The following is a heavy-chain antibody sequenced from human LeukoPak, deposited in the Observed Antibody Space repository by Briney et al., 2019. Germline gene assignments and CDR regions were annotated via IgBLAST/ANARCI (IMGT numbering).Heavy chain of an antibody. CDR2: IYPGDSDT. CDR1: GYSFTSYW. D-gene: IGHD3-16*02. J-gene: IGHJ4*02. Sequence: GESLKISCKGSGYSFTSYWIGWVRQMPGKGLEWMGIIYPGDSDTRYSPSFQGQVTISADKSISTAYLQWSSLKASDTAMYYCARSPPFYDYVWGSYRPNNFDYWGQGTLVTVSS. V-gene: IGHV5-51*01. CDR3: ARSPPFYDYVWGSYRPNNFDY.